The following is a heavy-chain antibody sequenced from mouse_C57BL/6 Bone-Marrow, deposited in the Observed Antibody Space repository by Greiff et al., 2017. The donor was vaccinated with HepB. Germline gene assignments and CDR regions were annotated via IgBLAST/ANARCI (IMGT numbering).Heavy chain of an antibody. J-gene: IGHJ4*01. V-gene: IGHV15-2*01. CDR1: DSEVFPIAY. CDR3: ARGNLLLRSYYYAMDY. Sequence: QVQLKESGSELRSPGSSVKLSCKDFDSEVFPIAYMSWVRQKPGHGFEWIGGILPSIGRTIYGEKFEDKATLDADTLSNTAYLELNSLTSEDSAIYYCARGNLLLRSYYYAMDYWGQGTSVTVSS. D-gene: IGHD1-1*01. CDR2: ILPSIGRT.